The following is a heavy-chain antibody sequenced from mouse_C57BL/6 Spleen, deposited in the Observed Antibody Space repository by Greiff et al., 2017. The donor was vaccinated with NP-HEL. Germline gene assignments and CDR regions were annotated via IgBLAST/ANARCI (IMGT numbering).Heavy chain of an antibody. Sequence: VQLQQPGTELVKPGASVKLSCKASGYTFTSYWMHWVKQRPGQGLEWIGNINPSNGGTNYNEKFKSKATLTVDKSSSTAYMQLSSLTSEDSAVXYFSRLVVPTGHDYWGQGTSVTVSS. V-gene: IGHV1-53*01. CDR2: INPSNGGT. J-gene: IGHJ4*01. D-gene: IGHD2-2*01. CDR3: SRLVVPTGHDY. CDR1: GYTFTSYW.